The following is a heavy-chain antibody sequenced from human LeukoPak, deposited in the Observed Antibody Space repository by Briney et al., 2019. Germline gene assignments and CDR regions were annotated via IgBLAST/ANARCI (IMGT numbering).Heavy chain of an antibody. CDR1: GRTFSRYA. D-gene: IGHD6-13*01. CDR3: ASESLLAARFFDY. V-gene: IGHV1-2*07. CDR2: INPNSGGT. Sequence: GASVKASCKASGRTFSRYAISWVRQSPGHGLECMGWINPNSGGTNYSHTFPGRVTMTRDTAIITAYMELSRLRSDDTAVYYCASESLLAARFFDYWGQGTLVTVS. J-gene: IGHJ4*02.